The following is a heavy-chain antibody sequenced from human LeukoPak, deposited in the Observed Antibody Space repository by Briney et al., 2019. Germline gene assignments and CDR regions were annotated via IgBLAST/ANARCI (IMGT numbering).Heavy chain of an antibody. D-gene: IGHD1-14*01. CDR2: INHSGST. CDR3: ARGLELGPQTGGWFDP. J-gene: IGHJ5*02. Sequence: PSETLSLTCAVYGGSFSGYYWSWIRQPPGKGLEWIGEINHSGSTNYNPSLKSRVTISVATSKNQFSLKLSSVTAADTAVYYCARGLELGPQTGGWFDPWGQGTLVTVSS. V-gene: IGHV4-34*01. CDR1: GGSFSGYY.